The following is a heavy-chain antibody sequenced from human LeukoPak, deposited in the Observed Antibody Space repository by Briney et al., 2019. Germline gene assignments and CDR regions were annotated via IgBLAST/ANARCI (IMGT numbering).Heavy chain of an antibody. CDR2: INHSGST. V-gene: IGHV4-34*01. CDR3: ARVSRGLAYYYDSSGYSY. CDR1: GGSFSGYY. J-gene: IGHJ4*02. Sequence: KSSETLSLTCAVYGGSFSGYYWSWVRQPPGKGLEWIGEINHSGSTNYNPSLKSRVTISVDTSKNQFSLKLSSVTAADTAVYYCARVSRGLAYYYDSSGYSYWGQGTLVTVSS. D-gene: IGHD3-22*01.